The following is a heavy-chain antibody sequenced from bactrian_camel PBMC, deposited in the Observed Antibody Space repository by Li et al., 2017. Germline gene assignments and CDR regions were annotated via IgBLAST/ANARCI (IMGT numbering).Heavy chain of an antibody. J-gene: IGHJ4*01. V-gene: IGHV3S35*01. CDR3: AAAKGPSPTIPYGDIWSRACDYDYNY. CDR2: IYSGDGTT. CDR1: GYTYYGRTC. D-gene: IGHD6*01. Sequence: VQLVESGGGLVQPGGSLRLSCAASGYTYYGRTCMSWFRQTPGKEREGVANIYSGDGTTYYADSVKGRFTISQDKDKNTVYLQMNSLKPEDTAVYYCAAAKGPSPTIPYGDIWSRACDYDYNYWGQGTQVTVS.